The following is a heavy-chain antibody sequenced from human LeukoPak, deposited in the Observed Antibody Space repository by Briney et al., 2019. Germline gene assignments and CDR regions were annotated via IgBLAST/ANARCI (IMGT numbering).Heavy chain of an antibody. CDR2: IRYDGSNK. Sequence: GGSLRLSCAASGFTFSSYGMHWVRQAPGKGLEWVAFIRYDGSNKYYADSVKGRFTISRDNSKNTLYLQMNSLRAEDTAVYYCATPPSGSSWYGEGHYFGYWGQGTLVTVSS. V-gene: IGHV3-30*02. D-gene: IGHD6-13*01. CDR3: ATPPSGSSWYGEGHYFGY. CDR1: GFTFSSYG. J-gene: IGHJ4*02.